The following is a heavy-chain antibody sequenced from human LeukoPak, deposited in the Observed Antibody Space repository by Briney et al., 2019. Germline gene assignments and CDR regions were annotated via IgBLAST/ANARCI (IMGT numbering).Heavy chain of an antibody. Sequence: GGSLRLSCAASGFTFSSYAIHWVRQAPGKGLEWVAVISYDGSNKYYADSVKGRFTISRDNSKNTLYLQMNSLRAEDTAVYYCARDSSSRGSRWFDPWGQGTLVTVSS. J-gene: IGHJ5*02. CDR2: ISYDGSNK. CDR1: GFTFSSYA. CDR3: ARDSSSRGSRWFDP. V-gene: IGHV3-30*04. D-gene: IGHD6-19*01.